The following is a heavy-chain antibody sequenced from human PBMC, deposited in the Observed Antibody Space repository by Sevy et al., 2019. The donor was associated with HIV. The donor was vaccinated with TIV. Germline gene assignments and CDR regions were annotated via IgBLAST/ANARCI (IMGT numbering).Heavy chain of an antibody. CDR3: VGRRYSPAYSWSYHFDY. CDR2: ISTSSSAK. Sequence: GGSLRLSCAASGFSFSDYYMNWIRRAPGKGLEWISYISTSSSAKYYTDSVKGRFAISRDNARNSLYLQMNSLRVEDTAVYFCVGRRYSPAYSWSYHFDYWGQGALVTVSS. V-gene: IGHV3-11*01. J-gene: IGHJ4*02. CDR1: GFSFSDYY. D-gene: IGHD3-16*01.